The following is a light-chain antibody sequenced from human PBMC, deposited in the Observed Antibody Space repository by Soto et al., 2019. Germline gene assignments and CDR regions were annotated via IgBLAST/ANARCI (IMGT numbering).Light chain of an antibody. CDR2: SNN. Sequence: QSVLTQPPSASGTPGQRVTISCSGSSSNIGSYTVNWYQQLPGTAPKLLIYSNNQRPSGVPDRFSGSKSGTSASLAISGLPSEDEADYYCAAWDDSLNGVVFGGGTKLTVL. CDR3: AAWDDSLNGVV. CDR1: SSNIGSYT. J-gene: IGLJ2*01. V-gene: IGLV1-44*01.